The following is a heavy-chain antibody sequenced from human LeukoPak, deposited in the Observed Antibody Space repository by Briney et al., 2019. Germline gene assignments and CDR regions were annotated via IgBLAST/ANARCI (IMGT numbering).Heavy chain of an antibody. CDR2: VSYSGNT. CDR1: GGSISRSSYY. CDR3: ARDYRVSLSDTSPDDAFDV. Sequence: PSETLSLTCTVSGGSISRSSYYWGWIRQTPGMGLEWIGSVSYSGNTDYNPSLKSRVTISVDTSKNLFSLRLTSVTAADTAAYYCARDYRVSLSDTSPDDAFDVWGQGTVVTVSS. V-gene: IGHV4-39*07. J-gene: IGHJ3*01. D-gene: IGHD3-16*02.